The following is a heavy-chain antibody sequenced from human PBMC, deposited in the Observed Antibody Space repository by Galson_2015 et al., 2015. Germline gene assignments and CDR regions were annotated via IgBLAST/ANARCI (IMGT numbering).Heavy chain of an antibody. CDR2: ISWNSGSI. V-gene: IGHV3-9*01. D-gene: IGHD3-9*01. CDR1: GFTFDDYA. Sequence: SLRLSCAASGFTFDDYAMHWVRQAPGKGLEWVSGISWNSGSIGYVDSVKGRFTISRDNAKNSLYLQMNSLRAEDTALYYCAKETTLYYYILTGPFDIWGQGTMVTVSS. CDR3: AKETTLYYYILTGPFDI. J-gene: IGHJ3*02.